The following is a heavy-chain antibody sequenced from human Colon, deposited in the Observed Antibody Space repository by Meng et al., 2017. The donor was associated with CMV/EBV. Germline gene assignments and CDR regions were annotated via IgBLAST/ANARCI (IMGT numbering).Heavy chain of an antibody. V-gene: IGHV1-3*02. D-gene: IGHD6-13*01. CDR1: GYTFNYYA. J-gene: IGHJ4*02. Sequence: ASVKVSCKASGYTFNYYAIHWVRQAPGHRLQWMGCSTPDSGKTQYSREFQGRVTFTRDTSASTAYMVLSSLTSEDMAVYYCARARDSGSWLFDYRGQGSLVTVSS. CDR2: STPDSGKT. CDR3: ARARDSGSWLFDY.